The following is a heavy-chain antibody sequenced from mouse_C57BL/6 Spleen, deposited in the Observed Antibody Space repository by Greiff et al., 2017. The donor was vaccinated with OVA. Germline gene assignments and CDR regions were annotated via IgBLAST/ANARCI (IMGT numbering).Heavy chain of an antibody. CDR1: GYTFTDYN. CDR3: ARRGRYDYVYAMDY. CDR2: INPNNGGT. D-gene: IGHD2-4*01. V-gene: IGHV1-22*01. J-gene: IGHJ4*01. Sequence: EVKLMESGPELVKPGASVKMSCKASGYTFTDYNMHWVKQSHGKSLEWIGYINPNNGGTSYNQKFKGKATLTVNKSSSTAYMELRSLTSEDSAVYYCARRGRYDYVYAMDYWGQGTSVTVSS.